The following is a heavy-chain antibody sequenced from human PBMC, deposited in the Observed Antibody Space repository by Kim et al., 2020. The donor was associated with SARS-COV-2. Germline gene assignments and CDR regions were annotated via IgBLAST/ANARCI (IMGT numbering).Heavy chain of an antibody. V-gene: IGHV3-30*04. CDR3: ARDLRSGYFDY. D-gene: IGHD1-1*01. Sequence: GGSLRLSCAASGFTFSSYAMHWVRQAPGKGLEWVAVISYDGSNKYYADSVKGRFTISRDNSKNTLYLQMNSLRAEDTAVYYCARDLRSGYFDYWGQGTLVTVSS. J-gene: IGHJ4*02. CDR2: ISYDGSNK. CDR1: GFTFSSYA.